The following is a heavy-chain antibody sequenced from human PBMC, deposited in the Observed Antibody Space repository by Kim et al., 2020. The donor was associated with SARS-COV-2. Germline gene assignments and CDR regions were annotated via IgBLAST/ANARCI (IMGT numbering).Heavy chain of an antibody. CDR3: ARGYCSSTSCRRGGMDV. V-gene: IGHV1-69*06. CDR1: GGTFSSYA. D-gene: IGHD2-2*01. Sequence: SVKVSCKASGGTFSSYAISWVRQAPGQGLEWMGGIIPIFGTANYAQKFQGRVTITADKSTSTAYMELSSLRSEDTAVYYCARGYCSSTSCRRGGMDVWGQGTTVTVSS. J-gene: IGHJ6*02. CDR2: IIPIFGTA.